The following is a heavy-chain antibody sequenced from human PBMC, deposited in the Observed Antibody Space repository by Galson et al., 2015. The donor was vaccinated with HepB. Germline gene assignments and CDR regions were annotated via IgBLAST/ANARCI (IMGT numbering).Heavy chain of an antibody. CDR2: IKSKTNGGTA. CDR3: ATAGYYDSSTWIVFDY. Sequence: SLRLSCAGSGFTFSNVWMTWVRQAPGKGLEWVGRIKSKTNGGTADYAAPVKGRSTISRDDSKNALYLQVNSLKTEDSAVYYCATAGYYDSSTWIVFDYWGQGTLVTVSS. J-gene: IGHJ4*02. V-gene: IGHV3-15*01. CDR1: GFTFSNVW. D-gene: IGHD3-22*01.